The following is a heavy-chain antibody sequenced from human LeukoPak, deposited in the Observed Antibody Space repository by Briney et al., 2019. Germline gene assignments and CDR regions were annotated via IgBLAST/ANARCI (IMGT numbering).Heavy chain of an antibody. CDR1: GFTFSSYA. V-gene: IGHV3-23*01. Sequence: PGGSLRLSCAASGFTFSSYAMSWVRQAPGKGLEWVSAISGSGGSTYYADSVKGRFTISRDNSKNTLYLQMNSLRAEDTAVYYCAKDAEVDTLNYGAFDIWGQGTMVTVSS. CDR2: ISGSGGST. J-gene: IGHJ3*02. D-gene: IGHD5-18*01. CDR3: AKDAEVDTLNYGAFDI.